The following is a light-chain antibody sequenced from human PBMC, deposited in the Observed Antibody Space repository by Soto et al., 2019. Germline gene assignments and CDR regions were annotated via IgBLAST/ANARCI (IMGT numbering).Light chain of an antibody. CDR1: QSVPRSY. CDR2: GTS. J-gene: IGKJ5*01. V-gene: IGKV3-11*01. Sequence: ETVLTQSPGTLSLSPGERATLSCRASQSVPRSYLAWYQQKPGQAPRLLIYGTSNRATGIPARFIGSGSGTDFTLTISSLEPEDFAVYYCQQRSNWPPGFGQGTRLEIK. CDR3: QQRSNWPPG.